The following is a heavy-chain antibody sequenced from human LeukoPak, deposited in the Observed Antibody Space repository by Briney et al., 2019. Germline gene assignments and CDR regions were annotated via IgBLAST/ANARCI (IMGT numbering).Heavy chain of an antibody. Sequence: SETLSLTCTVSGGSISSYYWSWIRQPPGKGLEWIGYIYYSGSTNYNPSLKSRVTISVDTSKNQFSLKLSSVPAADTAVYYCARGGTMVAYYDFWSGTRGFDYWGQGTLVTVSS. J-gene: IGHJ4*02. D-gene: IGHD3-3*01. CDR1: GGSISSYY. V-gene: IGHV4-59*01. CDR2: IYYSGST. CDR3: ARGGTMVAYYDFWSGTRGFDY.